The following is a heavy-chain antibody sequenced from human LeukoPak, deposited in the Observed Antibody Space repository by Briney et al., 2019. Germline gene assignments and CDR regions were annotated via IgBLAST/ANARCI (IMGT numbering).Heavy chain of an antibody. CDR1: GYSFTSYW. CDR2: IYPGDSDT. J-gene: IGHJ3*02. CDR3: ARPRAGAVDAFDI. V-gene: IGHV5-51*01. Sequence: PGESLKISCKGSGYSFTSYWIGWVRQMPGKGLEWMGIIYPGDSDTRYSPAFQGQVTISADKSITTAYLQWSSLKASDTAMYYCARPRAGAVDAFDIWGQGTMVTVSS. D-gene: IGHD3-10*01.